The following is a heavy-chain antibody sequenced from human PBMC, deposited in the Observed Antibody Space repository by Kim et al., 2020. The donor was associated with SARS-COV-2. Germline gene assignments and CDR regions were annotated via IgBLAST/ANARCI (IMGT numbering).Heavy chain of an antibody. CDR2: IRSKAYGGTT. CDR1: GFTFGDYA. V-gene: IGHV3-49*04. CDR3: TRDQVLPTSGDYFYYYYYGMDV. D-gene: IGHD4-17*01. Sequence: GGSLRLSCTASGFTFGDYAMSWVRQAPGKGLEWVGFIRSKAYGGTTEYAASVKGRFTISRDDSKSIAYLQMNSLKTEDTAVYYCTRDQVLPTSGDYFYYYYYGMDVWGQGTTVTVSS. J-gene: IGHJ6*02.